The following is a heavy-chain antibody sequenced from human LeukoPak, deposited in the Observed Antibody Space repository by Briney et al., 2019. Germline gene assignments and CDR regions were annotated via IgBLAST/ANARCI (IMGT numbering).Heavy chain of an antibody. CDR1: DASISSYSYY. Sequence: SETLSLTCTVSDASISSYSYYWGWIRQPPGKGLEWIGSIYYSGNTNYNPSLKSRVTISLDTSKNQFSLKLSSVTAADTAVYYCARSSSWYGTCGFWGQGTLVTVSS. V-gene: IGHV4-39*07. CDR3: ARSSSWYGTCGF. CDR2: IYYSGNT. J-gene: IGHJ4*02. D-gene: IGHD6-13*01.